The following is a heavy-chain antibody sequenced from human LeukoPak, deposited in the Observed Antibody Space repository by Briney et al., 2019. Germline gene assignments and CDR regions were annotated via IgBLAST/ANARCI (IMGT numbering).Heavy chain of an antibody. J-gene: IGHJ3*02. Sequence: GGSLRLSCAASGFTFSSYGMHWVRQAPGKGLEWVAVIWYDGSNKYYADSVKGRFTISRDNAKSSLWLQMNSLRAEDTAVYYCARATNGRFDIWGQGTMVTVSS. CDR3: ARATNGRFDI. CDR1: GFTFSSYG. CDR2: IWYDGSNK. D-gene: IGHD2-8*01. V-gene: IGHV3-33*01.